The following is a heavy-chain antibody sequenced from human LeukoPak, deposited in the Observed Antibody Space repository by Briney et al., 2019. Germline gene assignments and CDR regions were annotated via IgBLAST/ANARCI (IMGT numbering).Heavy chain of an antibody. CDR2: INHSGST. J-gene: IGHJ4*02. V-gene: IGHV4-34*01. D-gene: IGHD2-15*01. CDR3: ARAARYCSGGSCYSAVDY. CDR1: GGSFSGYY. Sequence: SETLSLTCAVYGGSFSGYYWSWIRQHPGKGPEWIGEINHSGSTNYNPSLKSRVTISVDTSKNQCSLRLSSVTAADTAVYYCARAARYCSGGSCYSAVDYWGQGTLVTVSS.